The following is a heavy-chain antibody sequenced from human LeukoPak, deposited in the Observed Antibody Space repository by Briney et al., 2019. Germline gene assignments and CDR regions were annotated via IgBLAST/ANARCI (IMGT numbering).Heavy chain of an antibody. Sequence: VASVTVSCTASGYTFTSYGISWVRQAPGQGLEWMGWISAYNGNTNYAQKLQGRVTMTTDTSTSTAYMELRSLRSDDTAVYYCARDDFWSGYYFGDYWGQGTLVTVSS. CDR1: GYTFTSYG. V-gene: IGHV1-18*01. CDR2: ISAYNGNT. J-gene: IGHJ4*02. D-gene: IGHD3-3*01. CDR3: ARDDFWSGYYFGDY.